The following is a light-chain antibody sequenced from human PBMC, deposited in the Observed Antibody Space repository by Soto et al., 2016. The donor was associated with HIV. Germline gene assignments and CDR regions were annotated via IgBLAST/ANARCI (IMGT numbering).Light chain of an antibody. V-gene: IGKV1-5*03. CDR2: QAS. CDR3: QQYHSSSGT. J-gene: IGKJ1*01. Sequence: DIQMTQSPSTLSASVGDRVTITCRASQSIRNYLAWYQHKPGKAPKLLIWQASILESGVPPRFSGSESGTEFSLTISSLQPDDFATYYCQQYHSSSGTFGPRDQGGDQ. CDR1: QSIRNY.